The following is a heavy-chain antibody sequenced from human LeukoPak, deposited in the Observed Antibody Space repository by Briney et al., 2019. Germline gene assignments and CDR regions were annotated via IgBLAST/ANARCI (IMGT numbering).Heavy chain of an antibody. CDR2: ISRNSIYI. D-gene: IGHD3-10*01. CDR1: GFTFSSYS. J-gene: IGHJ4*02. Sequence: GGSLRLSCAASGFTFSSYSMNWVRQAPGKGLELVSSISRNSIYIYYADSVKGRFTISRDNAKNLLYLQMNSLRAEDTAVYYCVRRGDYWGQGTLVTVSS. CDR3: VRRGDY. V-gene: IGHV3-21*01.